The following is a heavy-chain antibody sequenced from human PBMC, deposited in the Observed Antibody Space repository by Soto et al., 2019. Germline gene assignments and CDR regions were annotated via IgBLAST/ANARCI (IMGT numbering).Heavy chain of an antibody. CDR1: GNTFNRYY. Sequence: QVQLVQSGAEVKKPGASVKVSCKASGNTFNRYYMHWVRQAPGQGPEWMGIINPRGDYTSYAQKFQGRVTMTRDTSTNTVYMQLSSLKSEDTAMYYCATVSEGRTGTGKGFSWGQGTLVTVSS. CDR2: INPRGDYT. J-gene: IGHJ5*02. D-gene: IGHD3-9*01. CDR3: ATVSEGRTGTGKGFS. V-gene: IGHV1-46*02.